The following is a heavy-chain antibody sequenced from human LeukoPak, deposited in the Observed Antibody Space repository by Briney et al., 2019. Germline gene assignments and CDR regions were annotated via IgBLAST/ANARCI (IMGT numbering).Heavy chain of an antibody. CDR2: ISTTSSFA. V-gene: IGHV3-11*05. Sequence: GGSLRLSCAASGFTFSDYYMSWIRQAPGKGLEWVSYISTTSSFANYADSVKGRFTISRDNAKNSLYLQMNSLRAEDTAVYYCARDLRLTWVGGQGTLVTVSS. D-gene: IGHD2-15*01. CDR3: ARDLRLTWV. J-gene: IGHJ4*02. CDR1: GFTFSDYY.